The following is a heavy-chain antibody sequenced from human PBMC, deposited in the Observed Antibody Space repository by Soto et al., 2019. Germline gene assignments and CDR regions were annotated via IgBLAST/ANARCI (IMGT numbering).Heavy chain of an antibody. J-gene: IGHJ4*02. CDR2: IYYSGST. V-gene: IGHV4-59*01. D-gene: IGHD1-26*01. CDR1: VGYISGYY. Sequence: QVQLQESGPGLVKPSETLSLTCTVSVGYISGYYWSWIRQPPGKGLEWIGYIYYSGSTKYNPSLESRATISVDTSKNQFSLNLTSVTAADTAVYYCARGREILYWGQGTLVTVSS. CDR3: ARGREILY.